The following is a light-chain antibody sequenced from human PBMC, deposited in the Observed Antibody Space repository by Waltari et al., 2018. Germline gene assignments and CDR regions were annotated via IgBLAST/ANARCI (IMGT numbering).Light chain of an antibody. V-gene: IGKV3-15*01. CDR1: QNIDNN. J-gene: IGKJ4*01. CDR3: QQYNRWPPLT. CDR2: GAS. Sequence: EVVMTQSPAALSVSPGERVTLSCKASQNIDNNLAWYQQKPGQSPRLLIYGASTRATGVPARFRGSGSGTEFTLTLSSLQSEDCAVFYCQQYNRWPPLTFGGGTKVEIK.